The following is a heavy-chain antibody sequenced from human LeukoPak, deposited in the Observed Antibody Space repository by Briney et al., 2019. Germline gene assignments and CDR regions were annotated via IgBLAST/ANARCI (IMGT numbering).Heavy chain of an antibody. CDR3: AVEDTARRPGRTVDI. CDR2: INHSGST. Sequence: PSATLSLTCAVYGPSFSGYYWSWTSQHPRKGLEWIGEINHSGSTNYNPSLKSRVTISVDTSKNQFSLKLSSVTAADTAVYYCAVEDTARRPGRTVDIWGQGTMVTVSS. V-gene: IGHV4-34*01. D-gene: IGHD5-18*01. J-gene: IGHJ3*02. CDR1: GPSFSGYY.